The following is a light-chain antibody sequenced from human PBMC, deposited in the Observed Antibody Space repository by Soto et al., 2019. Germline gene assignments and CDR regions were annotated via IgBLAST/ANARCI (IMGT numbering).Light chain of an antibody. J-gene: IGKJ2*01. CDR1: ECIPIH. Sequence: MTHSPATLSVSPGETATLSCRASECIPIHAAWYQQKPGQPPRLLIYGASSRATGVPARFSGSGSGTYFTLTSSGLQSEACPAYYCHRYNNFHPNIVQGI. CDR3: HRYNNFHPN. CDR2: GAS. V-gene: IGKV3-15*01.